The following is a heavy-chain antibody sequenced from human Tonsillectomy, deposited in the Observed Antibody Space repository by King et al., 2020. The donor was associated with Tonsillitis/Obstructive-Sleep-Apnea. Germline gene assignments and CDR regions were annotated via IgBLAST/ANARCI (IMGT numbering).Heavy chain of an antibody. CDR3: ARESIYDSSGYADAFDI. Sequence: HVQLVESGGGVVQPGRSLRLSCAASGFTFSTYAIHWVRQAPGKGLEWVAVISYDGSNKYYADSVKGRFTISRDNSKNTLDLQMNSLRSEDTAVYYCARESIYDSSGYADAFDIWGQGTMVTVSS. D-gene: IGHD3-22*01. CDR1: GFTFSTYA. V-gene: IGHV3-30*04. CDR2: ISYDGSNK. J-gene: IGHJ3*02.